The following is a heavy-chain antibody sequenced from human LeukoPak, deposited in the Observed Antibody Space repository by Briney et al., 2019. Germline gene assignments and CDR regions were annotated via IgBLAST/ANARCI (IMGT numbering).Heavy chain of an antibody. J-gene: IGHJ6*03. CDR1: GFTFSGSA. CDR2: IRSKADSYAT. V-gene: IGHV3-73*01. D-gene: IGHD2-15*01. CDR3: TRRPGYCSGGSCTGDYYYYYMDV. Sequence: GGSLRLSCAASGFTFSGSAMHWVRQASGKGLEWVGRIRSKADSYATAYAASVKGRFTISRDDSKNTAYLQMNSLKTEDTAVYYCTRRPGYCSGGSCTGDYYYYYMDVWGKGTTVTVSS.